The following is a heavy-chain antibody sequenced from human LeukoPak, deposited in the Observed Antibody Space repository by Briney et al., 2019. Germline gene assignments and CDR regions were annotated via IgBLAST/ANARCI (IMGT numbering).Heavy chain of an antibody. CDR1: GASPSSGLYY. CDR3: ASSNWLRDANFDS. J-gene: IGHJ4*02. Sequence: SETLSLTCTVSGASPSSGLYYWNWFRQPAGTGLEYIGRIYNSGSTNYNPSLKSRVTISVDTPKNQFSLKLTSVTASDSAVYYCASSNWLRDANFDSWGQGTLVTVSS. D-gene: IGHD6-13*01. CDR2: IYNSGST. V-gene: IGHV4-61*02.